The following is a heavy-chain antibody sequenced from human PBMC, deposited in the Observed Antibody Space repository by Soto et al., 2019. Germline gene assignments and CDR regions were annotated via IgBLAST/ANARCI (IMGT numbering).Heavy chain of an antibody. J-gene: IGHJ5*02. Sequence: GESLKISCKGSGYSFTSCWISWVRQMPGKGLEWMGRIDPSDSYTNYSPSFQGHVTISADKSISTAYLQWSSLKASDTAMYYCARHEGYCSSTSCYRGDWFDPWGQGTLVTVSS. CDR3: ARHEGYCSSTSCYRGDWFDP. CDR2: IDPSDSYT. CDR1: GYSFTSCW. D-gene: IGHD2-2*01. V-gene: IGHV5-10-1*01.